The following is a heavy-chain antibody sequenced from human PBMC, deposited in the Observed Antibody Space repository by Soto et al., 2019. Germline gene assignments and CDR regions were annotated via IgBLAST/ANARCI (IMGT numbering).Heavy chain of an antibody. CDR3: AKDMVAVAGTWVGYYYYGMDV. J-gene: IGHJ6*02. CDR1: GFTFSSYG. Sequence: PGGSLRLSCAASGFTFSSYGMHWVRQAPGKGLEWVAVILYDGSNKYYADSVKGRFTISRDNSKNTLYLQMNSLRAEDTAVYYCAKDMVAVAGTWVGYYYYGMDVWGQGTTVTVSS. V-gene: IGHV3-30*18. CDR2: ILYDGSNK. D-gene: IGHD6-19*01.